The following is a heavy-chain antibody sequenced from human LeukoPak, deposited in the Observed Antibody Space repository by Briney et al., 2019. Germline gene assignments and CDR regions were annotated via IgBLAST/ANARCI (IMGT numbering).Heavy chain of an antibody. CDR1: GFTFSSYG. J-gene: IGHJ6*03. D-gene: IGHD1-26*01. V-gene: IGHV3-21*01. CDR3: ARDPYSGNYGDYYYYYMDV. CDR2: IPSSSTYI. Sequence: PGGSLRLSCAASGFTFSSYGMSWVRQAPGKVLEWVSSIPSSSTYIYYADSVKGRFTISRDNARNSLYLQMNSLRVEDTAVYYCARDPYSGNYGDYYYYYMDVWGKGTTVTISS.